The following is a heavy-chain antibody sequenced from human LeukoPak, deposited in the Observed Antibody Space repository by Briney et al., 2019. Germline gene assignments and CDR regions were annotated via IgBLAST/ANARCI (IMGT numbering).Heavy chain of an antibody. CDR2: ISYDGSNK. D-gene: IGHD2-8*01. J-gene: IGHJ6*02. CDR1: GFTFSSYG. CDR3: AKAGCTNGVCYPRGDYYYYYGMDV. V-gene: IGHV3-30*18. Sequence: GRSLRLSCAASGFTFSSYGMHWVRQAPGKGLEWVAVISYDGSNKYYADSVKGRFTISRDNSKNTLYLQMNSLRAEDTAVYYCAKAGCTNGVCYPRGDYYYYYGMDVWGQGTTVTVSS.